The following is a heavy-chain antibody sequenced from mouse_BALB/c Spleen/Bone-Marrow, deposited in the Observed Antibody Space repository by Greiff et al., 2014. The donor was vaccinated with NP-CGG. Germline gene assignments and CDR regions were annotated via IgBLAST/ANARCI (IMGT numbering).Heavy chain of an antibody. CDR2: IDPANGNT. V-gene: IGHV14-3*02. CDR3: ASYYYGSSSFAY. CDR1: GFNIKDTY. Sequence: EVMLVESGAELVKPGASVKLSCTASGFNIKDTYMHWVKQRPEQGLEWIGRIDPANGNTKYDPKFQGKATITADPSSNTAYLQLSSLTSEDTAVYYCASYYYGSSSFAYWGQGTLVTVSA. D-gene: IGHD1-1*01. J-gene: IGHJ3*01.